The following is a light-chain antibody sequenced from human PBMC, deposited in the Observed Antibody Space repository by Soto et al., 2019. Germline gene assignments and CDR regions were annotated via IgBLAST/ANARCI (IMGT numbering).Light chain of an antibody. CDR2: GAS. CDR1: QSVSSSN. V-gene: IGKV3-20*01. Sequence: EIVLTQSPGTLSLSPGERATLSCRASQSVSSSNLAWYQQKPGQAPRLLIYGASSRATGIPDRFSGSGSGTESTLTISRLEPEDFAVYYCQQYGSSSWTFGQGTKVDIK. J-gene: IGKJ1*01. CDR3: QQYGSSSWT.